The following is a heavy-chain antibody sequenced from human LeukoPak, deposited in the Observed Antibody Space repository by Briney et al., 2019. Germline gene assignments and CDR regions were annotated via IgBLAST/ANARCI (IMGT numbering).Heavy chain of an antibody. Sequence: GGSLRLSCAASGFTFSNYAMHWVRQAPGKGLEWVAFISYHGSDDYHADSVKGRFTISRDNSKNTLYLQMNSLRADDTAVYYCARVSGYSGTWYVDYWGQGTLVTVSS. D-gene: IGHD6-13*01. J-gene: IGHJ4*02. CDR3: ARVSGYSGTWYVDY. CDR2: ISYHGSDD. V-gene: IGHV3-30-3*01. CDR1: GFTFSNYA.